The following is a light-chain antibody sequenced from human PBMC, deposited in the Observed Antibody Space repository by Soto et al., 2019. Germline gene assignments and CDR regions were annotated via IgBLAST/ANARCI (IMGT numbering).Light chain of an antibody. V-gene: IGLV2-14*01. CDR2: EVS. Sequence: QSALTQPASVSGSPGQSITISCTGTSSDVGAYNYVFWYQQHPGKAPKLMIYEVSNRPSEVSNRFSGSKSGNTASLTISGLQAGDEADYYCSSYTTSSTWVFGGGTKLTVL. J-gene: IGLJ3*02. CDR1: SSDVGAYNY. CDR3: SSYTTSSTWV.